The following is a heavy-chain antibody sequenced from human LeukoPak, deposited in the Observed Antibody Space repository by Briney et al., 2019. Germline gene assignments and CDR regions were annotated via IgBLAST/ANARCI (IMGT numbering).Heavy chain of an antibody. V-gene: IGHV3-23*01. CDR2: ISGSGSST. CDR1: GFTFSSYA. Sequence: GGSLGLSCAASGFTFSSYAMSWVRQAPGKGLEWVSAISGSGSSTYYAASVKGRFTISRDNSKNTLYLQMNSLRAEDTAVYYCAKDLRSGGSCYSHWGQGTLVTVSS. J-gene: IGHJ4*02. CDR3: AKDLRSGGSCYSH. D-gene: IGHD2-15*01.